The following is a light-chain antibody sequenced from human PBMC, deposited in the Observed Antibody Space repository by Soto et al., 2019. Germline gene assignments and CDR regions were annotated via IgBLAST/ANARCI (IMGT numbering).Light chain of an antibody. CDR2: GAS. CDR3: QQYNNWGT. J-gene: IGKJ1*01. V-gene: IGKV3-15*01. Sequence: EIVMTQSPASLSVSPGERATLSSRASQSVSSNLAWYQQKPGQAPRLLIYGASTRATGIPARFSGSGSGTEFTLTISSLQSEDFAVYYCQQYNNWGTFGHGTKVEIK. CDR1: QSVSSN.